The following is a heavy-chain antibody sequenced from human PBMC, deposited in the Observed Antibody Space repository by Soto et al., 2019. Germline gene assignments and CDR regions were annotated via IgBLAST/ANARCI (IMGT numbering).Heavy chain of an antibody. Sequence: PSETLSLTCTVSGGSISSYYWSWIRQPPGKGLEWIGYIYYSGSTNYNPSLKSRVTISVDTSKNQFPLKLSSVTAADTAVYYCARVRADGGFDTGWFDPWGQGTLVTVSS. J-gene: IGHJ5*02. CDR3: ARVRADGGFDTGWFDP. CDR2: IYYSGST. V-gene: IGHV4-59*01. CDR1: GGSISSYY. D-gene: IGHD3-16*01.